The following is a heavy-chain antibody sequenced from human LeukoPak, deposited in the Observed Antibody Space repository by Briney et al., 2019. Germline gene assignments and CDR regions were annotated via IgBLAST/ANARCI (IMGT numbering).Heavy chain of an antibody. CDR1: GGTFSSYA. D-gene: IGHD3-3*01. CDR3: ASGWASNYDFWSGSPTNLFDY. Sequence: SVKVSCKASGGTFSSYAISWVRQAPGQGLEWMGGIVPIFGTANYAQKFQGRVTITADESTSTAYMELSSLRSEDTAVYYCASGWASNYDFWSGSPTNLFDYWGQGTLVTVSS. CDR2: IVPIFGTA. J-gene: IGHJ4*02. V-gene: IGHV1-69*01.